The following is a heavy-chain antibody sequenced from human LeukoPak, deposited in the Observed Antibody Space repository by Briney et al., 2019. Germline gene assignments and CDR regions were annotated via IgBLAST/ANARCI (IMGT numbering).Heavy chain of an antibody. D-gene: IGHD5-12*01. CDR3: ASVVATTYFDY. CDR2: IKQDGSEK. CDR1: GFTFSSYW. Sequence: GGSLRLSCAASGFTFSSYWMSWLRQAPGKGLEWVANIKQDGSEKYYVYSVKGRFTISRDNAKNSLYLQMNSLRAEDTAVYYCASVVATTYFDYWGQGTLVTVSS. J-gene: IGHJ4*02. V-gene: IGHV3-7*01.